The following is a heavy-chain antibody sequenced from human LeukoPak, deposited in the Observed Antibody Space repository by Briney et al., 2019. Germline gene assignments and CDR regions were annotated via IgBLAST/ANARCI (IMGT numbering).Heavy chain of an antibody. D-gene: IGHD3-3*01. CDR2: IYHSGST. J-gene: IGHJ4*02. CDR3: AREAFGYYDH. CDR1: GGSISSGGYS. V-gene: IGHV4-30-2*01. Sequence: SETLSLTCAVSGGSISSGGYSWGWIRQPPGKGLEWIGYIYHSGSTYYNPSLKSRVTISVDRSKNQFSLKLSSVTAADTAVYYCAREAFGYYDHWGQGTLVTVFS.